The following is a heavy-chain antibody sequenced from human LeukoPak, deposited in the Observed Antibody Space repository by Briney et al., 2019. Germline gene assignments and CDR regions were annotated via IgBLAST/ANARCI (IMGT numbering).Heavy chain of an antibody. V-gene: IGHV4-34*01. Sequence: PSETLSLTCAVYGGSFSGYYWSWIRQPPGKGLEWIGEINHSGSTNYNPSLNSRVTISVDTSKNQFSLKLSSVTAADTAVYYCSITGTTYYFDYWGQGTLVTVSS. D-gene: IGHD1-20*01. J-gene: IGHJ4*02. CDR2: INHSGST. CDR3: SITGTTYYFDY. CDR1: GGSFSGYY.